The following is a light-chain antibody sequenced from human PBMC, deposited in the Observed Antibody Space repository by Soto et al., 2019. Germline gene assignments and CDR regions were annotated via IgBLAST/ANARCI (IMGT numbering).Light chain of an antibody. V-gene: IGLV2-14*01. Sequence: QSALTQPASVSGSPGQSITVSCTGTSSDIGTYNYVSWYQLHPGKAPKLILYDVSNRHSGVSDRFSGSKSGSTASLTISGLQAEDDADYYCCSYTGSRTRVFGTGTKLTVL. J-gene: IGLJ1*01. CDR1: SSDIGTYNY. CDR3: CSYTGSRTRV. CDR2: DVS.